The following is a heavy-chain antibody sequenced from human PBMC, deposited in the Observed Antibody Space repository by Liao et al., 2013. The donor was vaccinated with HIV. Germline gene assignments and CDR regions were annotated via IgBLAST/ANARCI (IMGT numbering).Heavy chain of an antibody. J-gene: IGHJ3*02. CDR2: SFHGGST. D-gene: IGHD3-10*01. V-gene: IGHV4-30-2*06. CDR1: GGSMRGGYS. Sequence: QVQLQESGPGLVKPSETLSLTCDVSGGSMRGGYSWTWIRQSPGKGLEWIGYSFHGGSTFYNPSLKGRVTISVDRSKNQFSLKLSSVTAADTAVYYCTRGGSFGYSGSGSRHAFDIWGQGTMVTVSS. CDR3: TRGGSFGYSGSGSRHAFDI.